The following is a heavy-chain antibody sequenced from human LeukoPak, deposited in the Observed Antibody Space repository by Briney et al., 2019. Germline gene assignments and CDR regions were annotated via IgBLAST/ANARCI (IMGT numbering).Heavy chain of an antibody. CDR3: ARDRGGVAPAAGDY. CDR2: IWYDGSNK. Sequence: GGSLRLSCAASGFTFSSYWMSWVRQAPGKRLEWVAVIWYDGSNKYYADSVKGRFTISRDNSKNTLYLQMNSLRAEDTAVYYCARDRGGVAPAAGDYWGQGTLVTVSS. CDR1: GFTFSSYW. J-gene: IGHJ4*02. D-gene: IGHD2-2*01. V-gene: IGHV3-33*08.